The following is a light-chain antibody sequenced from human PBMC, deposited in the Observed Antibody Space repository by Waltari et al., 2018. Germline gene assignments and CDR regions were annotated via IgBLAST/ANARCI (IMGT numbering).Light chain of an antibody. CDR3: QQYNNWPPAT. Sequence: ETMMTQSTATLSVSPGERATLSCRASQTVSINLAWYQQKPGQPPRLLIYGASTRATGIPARFSGSGSGTEFTLTISSLQSEDFAIYYCQQYNNWPPATFGLGTKVEIK. J-gene: IGKJ1*01. CDR2: GAS. V-gene: IGKV3-15*01. CDR1: QTVSIN.